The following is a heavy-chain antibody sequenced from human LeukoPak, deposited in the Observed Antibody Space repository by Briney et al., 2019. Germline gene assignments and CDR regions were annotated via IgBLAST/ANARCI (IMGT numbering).Heavy chain of an antibody. J-gene: IGHJ4*02. CDR3: ARESSSSSYFDY. D-gene: IGHD6-6*01. Sequence: SETLSLTCTVSGGSISSSSAYWGWIRQPPGKGLEWIGSMYYGGSTYYNPSLKSRVTISVDTSKNQFSLKLSSVTAADTTVYYCARESSSSSYFDYWGQGTLVTVSS. CDR1: GGSISSSSAY. V-gene: IGHV4-39*02. CDR2: MYYGGST.